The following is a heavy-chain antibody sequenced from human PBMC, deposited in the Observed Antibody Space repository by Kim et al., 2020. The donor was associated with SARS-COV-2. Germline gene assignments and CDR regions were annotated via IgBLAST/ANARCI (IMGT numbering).Heavy chain of an antibody. CDR1: GFTFSSYS. V-gene: IGHV3-21*01. D-gene: IGHD2-2*02. Sequence: GGSLRLSCAASGFTFSSYSMNWVRQAPGKGLEWVSSISSSSSYIYYADSVKGRFTISRDNAKNSLYLQMNSLRAEDTAVYYCARDLIYCSSTSCYTGGEYYCYGMDGWGQGTTVTVSS. CDR3: ARDLIYCSSTSCYTGGEYYCYGMDG. J-gene: IGHJ6*02. CDR2: ISSSSSYI.